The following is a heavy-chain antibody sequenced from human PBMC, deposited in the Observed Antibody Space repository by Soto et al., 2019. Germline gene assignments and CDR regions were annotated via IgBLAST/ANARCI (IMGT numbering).Heavy chain of an antibody. V-gene: IGHV4-38-2*01. J-gene: IGHJ4*02. Sequence: PSETLSLTCAVSGYSISSGYYWGCIRQPPGKGLEWIGSIYHSGSTYYNPSLKSRVTISVDTSKNQFSLKLSSVTAADTAVYYCARVGWELLFGNLGPYYFDYWGQGTLVTVSS. CDR1: GYSISSGYY. D-gene: IGHD1-26*01. CDR2: IYHSGST. CDR3: ARVGWELLFGNLGPYYFDY.